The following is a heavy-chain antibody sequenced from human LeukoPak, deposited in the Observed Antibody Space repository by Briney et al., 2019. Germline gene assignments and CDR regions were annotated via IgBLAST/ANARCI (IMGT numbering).Heavy chain of an antibody. CDR3: ARDRGGYCSSTSCYTGIGWFDP. CDR2: ISGSGGST. J-gene: IGHJ5*02. Sequence: TGGSLRLSCAASGFTFSSYAVSWVRQAPGKGLEWVSAISGSGGSTYYADSVKGRFTISRDNSKNTLYLQMNSLRAEDTAVYYCARDRGGYCSSTSCYTGIGWFDPWGQGTLVTVSS. D-gene: IGHD2-2*02. CDR1: GFTFSSYA. V-gene: IGHV3-23*01.